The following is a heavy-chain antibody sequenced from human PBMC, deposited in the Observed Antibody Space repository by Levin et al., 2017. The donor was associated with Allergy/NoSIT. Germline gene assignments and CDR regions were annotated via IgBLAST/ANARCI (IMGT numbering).Heavy chain of an antibody. D-gene: IGHD3-22*01. CDR3: ARDYYAQDMIDP. CDR2: IYYSGST. V-gene: IGHV4-31*03. CDR1: GGSISSGGYY. J-gene: IGHJ5*02. Sequence: SETLSLTCTVSGGSISSGGYYWSWIRQHPGKGLEWIGYIYYSGSTNYNPSLKSRITISLDASKNQFSLKLSSVTAADTAVYYCARDYYAQDMIDPWGQGTRVTVSS.